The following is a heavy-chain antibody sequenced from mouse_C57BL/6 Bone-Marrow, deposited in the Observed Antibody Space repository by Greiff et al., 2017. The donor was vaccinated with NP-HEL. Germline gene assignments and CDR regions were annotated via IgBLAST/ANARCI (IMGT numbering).Heavy chain of an antibody. V-gene: IGHV14-2*01. CDR2: IDPEDGET. J-gene: IGHJ1*03. D-gene: IGHD2-3*01. Sequence: EVKLQESGAELVKPGASVKLSCTASGFNIKDYYMHWVKQRTEQGLEWIGRIDPEDGETKYAPKFQGKATITADTSSNTAYLQLSSLTSEDTAVYYCARPGYYPYWYFDVWGTGTTVTVSS. CDR1: GFNIKDYY. CDR3: ARPGYYPYWYFDV.